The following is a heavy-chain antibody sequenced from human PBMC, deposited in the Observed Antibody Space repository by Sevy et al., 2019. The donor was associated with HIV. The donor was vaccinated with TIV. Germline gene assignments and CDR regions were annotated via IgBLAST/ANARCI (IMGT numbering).Heavy chain of an antibody. Sequence: GSLRLSCAASGFTFSSYGMHWVRQAPGKGLEWVAVISYDGSNKYYVDSVKGRFTISRDNSKNTLYLQMNSLRAEDTAVYYCAKDQADIVATLDYWGQGTLVTVSS. CDR2: ISYDGSNK. V-gene: IGHV3-30*18. J-gene: IGHJ4*02. D-gene: IGHD5-12*01. CDR3: AKDQADIVATLDY. CDR1: GFTFSSYG.